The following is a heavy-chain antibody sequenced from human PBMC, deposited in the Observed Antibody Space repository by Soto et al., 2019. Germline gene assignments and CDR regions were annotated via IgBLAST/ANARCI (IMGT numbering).Heavy chain of an antibody. CDR3: ARLPRTTVAGTGTDS. D-gene: IGHD6-19*01. CDR2: IHSSGRT. CDR1: GVSISSSDYF. Sequence: SETLSLTCTVSGVSISSSDYFWGWIRQPPGKGLEWIASIHSSGRTFYNPSLKSRVTISVDTSKNQFSLELTSVTAADTAVYYCARLPRTTVAGTGTDSWGQGTLVTVSS. V-gene: IGHV4-39*01. J-gene: IGHJ4*02.